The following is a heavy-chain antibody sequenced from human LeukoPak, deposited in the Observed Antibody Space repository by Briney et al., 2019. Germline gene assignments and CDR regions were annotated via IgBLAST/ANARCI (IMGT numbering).Heavy chain of an antibody. V-gene: IGHV4-38-2*02. Sequence: SETLSLTCTVSGYSISSGYYWGWIRQPPGKGLEWIGSIYHSGSTYYNPSLKSRVTISVDTSKNQFSLKLSSVTAADTVVYYCARVWGYYDYVWGSYRTGYFDYWGQGTLVTVSS. CDR1: GYSISSGYY. CDR3: ARVWGYYDYVWGSYRTGYFDY. D-gene: IGHD3-16*02. J-gene: IGHJ4*02. CDR2: IYHSGST.